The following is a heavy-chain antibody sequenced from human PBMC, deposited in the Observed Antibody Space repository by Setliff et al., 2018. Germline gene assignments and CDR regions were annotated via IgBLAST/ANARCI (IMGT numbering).Heavy chain of an antibody. CDR3: VCFSWRGCSGDTCYSGDDSFDM. CDR2: IWYDGSNK. CDR1: GFTFSTYG. V-gene: IGHV3-30*02. D-gene: IGHD2-15*01. J-gene: IGHJ3*02. Sequence: GESLTISCAASGFTFSTYGTHWVRQAPGKGLEWVAYIWYDGSNKYYVDSVKGRFTVSRDNSKDTLYLQMNSLRVEDSAIYYCVCFSWRGCSGDTCYSGDDSFDMWGQGTVVTVSS.